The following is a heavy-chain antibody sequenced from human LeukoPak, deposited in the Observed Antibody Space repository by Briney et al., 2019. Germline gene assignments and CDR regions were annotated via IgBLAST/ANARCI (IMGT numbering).Heavy chain of an antibody. V-gene: IGHV3-30*04. CDR2: ISSDGKKD. J-gene: IGHJ4*02. D-gene: IGHD3-10*01. CDR1: GFTFSSNA. CDR3: ARDKYYSSGTYFDS. Sequence: GGSLRLSCAASGFTFSSNAMHCVRQAPGKGLEWVAVISSDGKKDYYTDSVKGRFTISRDNSRNTLFLHMTSLTAEDTAVYYCARDKYYSSGTYFDSWGQGTLVIVSS.